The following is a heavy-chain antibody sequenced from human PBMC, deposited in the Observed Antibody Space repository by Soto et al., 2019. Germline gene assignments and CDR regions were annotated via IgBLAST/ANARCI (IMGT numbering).Heavy chain of an antibody. CDR3: ARGYGGPPGY. V-gene: IGHV4-59*01. CDR2: IYYSGCT. D-gene: IGHD4-17*01. J-gene: IGHJ4*02. Sequence: QVQLQESGPGLVKPSETLSLTCTVSGGSISSYYWSWIRQPPGKGLEWIGYIYYSGCTNYNPSLKRRVTISVDTSKIQFSLNLSSVTAADTAVYYCARGYGGPPGYWGQGTLVTVSS. CDR1: GGSISSYY.